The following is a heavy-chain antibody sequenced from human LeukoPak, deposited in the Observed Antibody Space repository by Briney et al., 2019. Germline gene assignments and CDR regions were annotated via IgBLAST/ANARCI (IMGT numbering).Heavy chain of an antibody. CDR1: GGSISSSSYS. D-gene: IGHD5-12*01. V-gene: IGHV4-39*01. J-gene: IGHJ5*02. CDR2: IYYSGST. Sequence: SETLSLTCTVSGGSISSSSYSWGWIRQPPGKGLEWIGSIYYSGSTYYNPSLKSRVTISVDTSKNQFSLKLSSVTAADTAVYYCARQGGYSGYDPNRWFDPWGQGTLVTVSS. CDR3: ARQGGYSGYDPNRWFDP.